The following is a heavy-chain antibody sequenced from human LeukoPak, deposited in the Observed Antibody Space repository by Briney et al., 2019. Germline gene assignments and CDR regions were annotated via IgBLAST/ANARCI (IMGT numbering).Heavy chain of an antibody. CDR1: GDSVSSNSAA. Sequence: SQTLSLTCALSGDSVSSNSAAWNWIRQSPSRGLEWLGRTYYRSKWYNDYAVSVKSRITINPDTSKNQFSLQLNSVTPEDTAVYYCARAGYSSGWGAFDIWGQGTMVTVSS. CDR3: ARAGYSSGWGAFDI. J-gene: IGHJ3*02. D-gene: IGHD6-19*01. CDR2: TYYRSKWYN. V-gene: IGHV6-1*01.